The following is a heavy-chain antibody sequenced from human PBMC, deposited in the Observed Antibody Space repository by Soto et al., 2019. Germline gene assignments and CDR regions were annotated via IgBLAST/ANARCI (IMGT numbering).Heavy chain of an antibody. Sequence: ASVKVSCKASGYTFTSYGISWVRQAPGQGLEWMGWISAYNGNTNYAQKLQGRVTMTTDTSTSTAYMELRSLRSDDTAVYYCAREQQYQLLYYYYYYMDVWGKGTTVTVSS. CDR1: GYTFTSYG. CDR2: ISAYNGNT. CDR3: AREQQYQLLYYYYYYMDV. D-gene: IGHD2-2*01. V-gene: IGHV1-18*01. J-gene: IGHJ6*03.